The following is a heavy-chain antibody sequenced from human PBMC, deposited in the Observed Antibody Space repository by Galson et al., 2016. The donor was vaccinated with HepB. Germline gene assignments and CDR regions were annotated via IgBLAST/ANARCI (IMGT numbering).Heavy chain of an antibody. J-gene: IGHJ5*01. V-gene: IGHV6-1*01. CDR1: GDSVSSNSAA. CDR2: TYYRSKWYN. D-gene: IGHD3-10*01. CDR3: ARVHYDYGSPSCIDS. Sequence: CAISGDSVSSNSAAWNWIRQSPSRGLEWLGRTYYRSKWYNDYAESVKSRITINPDTSKSQFSLKLNYVTTADTAVYYCARVHYDYGSPSCIDSWGRGILVTVS.